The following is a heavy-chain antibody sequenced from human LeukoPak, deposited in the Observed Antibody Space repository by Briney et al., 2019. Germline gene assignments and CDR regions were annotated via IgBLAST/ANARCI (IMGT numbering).Heavy chain of an antibody. J-gene: IGHJ4*02. D-gene: IGHD1-26*01. CDR2: ISSSGSTI. V-gene: IGHV3-11*01. CDR3: ARARGSYSFDY. CDR1: GFIFSDYY. Sequence: GGSLRLSCAASGFIFSDYYMSWMRQAPGKGLEWVSYISSSGSTIYYVDSAKGRFTISRDNAKNSLYLQMNSLRVEDTAVYYCARARGSYSFDYWGQGTLVTVSS.